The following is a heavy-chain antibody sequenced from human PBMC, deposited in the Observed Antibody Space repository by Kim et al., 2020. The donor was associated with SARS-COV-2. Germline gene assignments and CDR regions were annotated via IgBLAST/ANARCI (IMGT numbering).Heavy chain of an antibody. D-gene: IGHD6-6*01. CDR2: IWYDGSNK. J-gene: IGHJ6*02. V-gene: IGHV3-33*06. CDR3: AKSLQQLVKWPYYYGMDV. CDR1: GFTFSSYA. Sequence: GGSLRLSCAASGFTFSSYAMHWVRQAPGKGLEWVAVIWYDGSNKYYADSVKGRFTISRDNSKNTLYLQMNSLRAEDTAVYYCAKSLQQLVKWPYYYGMDVWGQGTTVTVSS.